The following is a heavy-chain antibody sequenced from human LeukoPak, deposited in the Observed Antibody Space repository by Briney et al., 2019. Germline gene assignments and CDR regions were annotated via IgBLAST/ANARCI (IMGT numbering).Heavy chain of an antibody. J-gene: IGHJ4*02. Sequence: SETLSLTCTVSGGSISSGGYYWSWIRQPPGKGLEWIGYIFHSGSTYYNPSLKSRVTISVDRSKSQFSLKLSSVTAADTAVYYCARERSHPGNTTVVTPRFLEFDYWGQGTLVTVSS. V-gene: IGHV4-30-2*01. CDR1: GGSISSGGYY. D-gene: IGHD4-23*01. CDR2: IFHSGST. CDR3: ARERSHPGNTTVVTPRFLEFDY.